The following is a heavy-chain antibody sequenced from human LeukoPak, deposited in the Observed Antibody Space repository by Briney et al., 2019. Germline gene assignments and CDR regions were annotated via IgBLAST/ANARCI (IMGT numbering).Heavy chain of an antibody. CDR2: IYYSGST. Sequence: TSETLSLTCTVSGGSISSSSYYWGWIRQPPGKGLEWIGYIYYSGSTYYNPSLKSRVTMSVDTSKSQFSLKLSSVTAADTAIYYCARDRGGSYYLDYWGQGTLVPVSS. D-gene: IGHD3-16*01. CDR3: ARDRGGSYYLDY. CDR1: GGSISSSSYY. J-gene: IGHJ4*02. V-gene: IGHV4-39*07.